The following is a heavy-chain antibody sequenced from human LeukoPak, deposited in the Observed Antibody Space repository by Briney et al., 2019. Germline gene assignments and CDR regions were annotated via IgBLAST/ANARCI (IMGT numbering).Heavy chain of an antibody. Sequence: SETLSLTCTASGVSISSGSYYWNWIRQPAGKGLEWIGRIYTSGSTNYNPSLESRVTISVDTSKNQFSLKLSSVTAADTAVYYCARGWTGGDYPWPHWGQGTLVTVSS. CDR2: IYTSGST. V-gene: IGHV4-61*02. CDR1: GVSISSGSYY. D-gene: IGHD4-17*01. J-gene: IGHJ1*01. CDR3: ARGWTGGDYPWPH.